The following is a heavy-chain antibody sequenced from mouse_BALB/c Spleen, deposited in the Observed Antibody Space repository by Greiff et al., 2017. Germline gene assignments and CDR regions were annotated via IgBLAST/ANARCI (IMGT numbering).Heavy chain of an antibody. J-gene: IGHJ4*01. V-gene: IGHV1-69*02. Sequence: QVQLQQSGAELVKPGASVKLSCKASGYTFTSYWMHWVKQRPGQGLEWIGEIDPSDSYTNYNQKFKGKATLTVDKSSSTAYMQLSSLTSEDSAVYYCANYRYEDYAMDYWGQGTSVTVSS. CDR1: GYTFTSYW. CDR3: ANYRYEDYAMDY. D-gene: IGHD2-14*01. CDR2: IDPSDSYT.